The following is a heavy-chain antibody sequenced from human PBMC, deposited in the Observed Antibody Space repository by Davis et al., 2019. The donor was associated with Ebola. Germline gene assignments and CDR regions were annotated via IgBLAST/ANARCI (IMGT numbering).Heavy chain of an antibody. CDR3: ARDLAARRVYGMDV. CDR2: IWYDGSNK. CDR1: GFIFSSYG. D-gene: IGHD6-6*01. Sequence: GGSLRLSCAASGFIFSSYGMHWVRQAPGKGLEWVAVIWYDGSNKYYADSVKGRFTISRDNSKNTLYLQMNSLRAEDTAVYYCARDLAARRVYGMDVWGQGTTVTVSS. J-gene: IGHJ6*02. V-gene: IGHV3-33*01.